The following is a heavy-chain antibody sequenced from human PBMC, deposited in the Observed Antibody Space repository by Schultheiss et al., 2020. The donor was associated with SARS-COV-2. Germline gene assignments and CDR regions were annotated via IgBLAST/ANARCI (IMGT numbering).Heavy chain of an antibody. CDR2: IYYSGST. J-gene: IGHJ4*02. CDR1: GGSISSYY. Sequence: SETLSLTCTVSGGSISSYYWSWIRQPPGKGLEWIGYIYYSGSTNYNPSLKSRVTISVDTSKNQFSLKLTSVTSADTPLYKCARAGIRAAGYSYGSDFDYWGQGILVTVSS. V-gene: IGHV4-59*12. D-gene: IGHD5-18*01. CDR3: ARAGIRAAGYSYGSDFDY.